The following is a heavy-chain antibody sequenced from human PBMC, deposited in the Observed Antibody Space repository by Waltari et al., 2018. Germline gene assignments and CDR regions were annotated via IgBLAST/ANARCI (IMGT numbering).Heavy chain of an antibody. D-gene: IGHD4-17*01. CDR1: GGSISSNYN. Sequence: QLQLQESAPGLVKPSETLSLTCPVSGGSISSNYNWGWIRQPPGKGLEWMGNMQYRGSTFYNPSLKSRVTISLDTWSNQFSLRLSSVGAADTAVYFCGRIAFGDDGGYFQHWGQGTLVTVSS. CDR2: MQYRGST. CDR3: GRIAFGDDGGYFQH. V-gene: IGHV4-39*01. J-gene: IGHJ1*01.